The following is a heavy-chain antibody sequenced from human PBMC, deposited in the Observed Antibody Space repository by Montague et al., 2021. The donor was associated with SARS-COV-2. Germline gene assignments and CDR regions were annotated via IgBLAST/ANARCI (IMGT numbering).Heavy chain of an antibody. CDR1: GGSIGTNY. Sequence: SETLSLTCSVSGGSIGTNYWSWIRQPPGGGLEWIGYAYHNGRTNYNPSLRGRVTMSLDTSKNQFSLNVTSVTAADTAVYHCARSRFVVVPAAMSFGHSYFAPWGQGRLVTVSS. V-gene: IGHV4-59*01. CDR2: AYHNGRT. J-gene: IGHJ5*02. CDR3: ARSRFVVVPAAMSFGHSYFAP. D-gene: IGHD2-2*01.